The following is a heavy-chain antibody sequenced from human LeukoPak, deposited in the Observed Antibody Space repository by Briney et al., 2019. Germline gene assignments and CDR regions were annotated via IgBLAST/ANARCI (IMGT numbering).Heavy chain of an antibody. D-gene: IGHD6-13*01. V-gene: IGHV4-59*08. CDR2: IYYTGST. J-gene: IGHJ4*02. CDR1: GGSISTYY. Sequence: SETLSLTCTVSGGSISTYYWSWIRQPPGKGLEWIGYIYYTGSTNYNPSLKSRVSISVDTSKNQFSLKLSSVTAADTAVYYCARHDSNSWSVFDYWGQGTLVTVSS. CDR3: ARHDSNSWSVFDY.